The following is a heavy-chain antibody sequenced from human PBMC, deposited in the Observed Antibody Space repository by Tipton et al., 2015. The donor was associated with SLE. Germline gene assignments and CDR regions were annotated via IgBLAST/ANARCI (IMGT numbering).Heavy chain of an antibody. CDR2: IYYSGST. V-gene: IGHV4-31*02. CDR1: GGSISSGGYY. D-gene: IGHD4-17*01. CDR3: ARSTTTMNLPRFDF. J-gene: IGHJ4*02. Sequence: LRLSCTVSGGSISSGGYYWSWIRQHPGKGLEWIGYIYYSGSTYYNPSLKSRVTISVDTSKNQFSLRLSSVTAADTAVYFCARSTTTMNLPRFDFWGLGTLVTVSS.